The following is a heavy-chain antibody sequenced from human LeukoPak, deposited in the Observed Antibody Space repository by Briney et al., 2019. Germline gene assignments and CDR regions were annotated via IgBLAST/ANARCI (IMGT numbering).Heavy chain of an antibody. CDR1: GFGFSSYA. V-gene: IGHV3-64*01. CDR3: ARDFSYGSGFDN. D-gene: IGHD5-18*01. J-gene: IGHJ4*02. CDR2: ISNGGSI. Sequence: GGSLRLSCVASGFGFSSYALHWVRQAPGKGLEYVSGISNGGSIDYANSVKDRFTISRDNSKNTLYLQMGSLRPEDMAVYYCARDFSYGSGFDNWGQGTLVTVSS.